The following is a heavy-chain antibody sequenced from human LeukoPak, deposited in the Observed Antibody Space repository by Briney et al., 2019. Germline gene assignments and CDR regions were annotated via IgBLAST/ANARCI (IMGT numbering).Heavy chain of an antibody. CDR1: GYTFTSYG. CDR2: ISAYSGST. J-gene: IGHJ3*02. V-gene: IGHV1-18*01. D-gene: IGHD2-15*01. CDR3: AEGSLGYCSGARCYPNAFDM. Sequence: ASVKVSCKASGYTFTSYGISWVRQAPREGLEWMGCISAYSGSTNYAQKLQGRVTMTTDTSTRTAYMELRSLRSDDTAVYYCAEGSLGYCSGARCYPNAFDMWGQGTMVTVSS.